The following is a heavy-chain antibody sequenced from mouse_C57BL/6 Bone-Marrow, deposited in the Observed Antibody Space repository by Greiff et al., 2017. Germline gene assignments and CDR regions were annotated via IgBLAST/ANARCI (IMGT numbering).Heavy chain of an antibody. D-gene: IGHD1-1*01. Sequence: EVKVEESGGGLVKPGGSLKLSCAASGFTFSSYAMSWVRQTPEKRLEWVATISDGGSYTYYPDNVKGRFTISRDNAKNNLYLQMSHLKSEDTAMYYCAKYYYGSSHWYFDVWGTGTTVTVSS. V-gene: IGHV5-4*03. CDR1: GFTFSSYA. CDR2: ISDGGSYT. J-gene: IGHJ1*03. CDR3: AKYYYGSSHWYFDV.